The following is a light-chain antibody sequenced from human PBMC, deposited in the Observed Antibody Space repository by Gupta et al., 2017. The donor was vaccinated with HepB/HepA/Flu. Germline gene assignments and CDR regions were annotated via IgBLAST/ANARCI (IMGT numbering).Light chain of an antibody. Sequence: QSALTQPASVSGSPGQSITISCTGTDSDIENFNLVSWYQQHPGKAPKLIIYEVNNRPSGVSYRFSGSKSANTASLTISGLQAEDEGEYYCCSYGGTSSIVVFGGGTKVTVL. CDR1: DSDIENFNL. V-gene: IGLV2-23*02. CDR3: CSYGGTSSIVV. CDR2: EVN. J-gene: IGLJ2*01.